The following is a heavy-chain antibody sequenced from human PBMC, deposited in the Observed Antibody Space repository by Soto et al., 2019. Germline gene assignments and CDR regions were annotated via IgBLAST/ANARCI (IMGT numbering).Heavy chain of an antibody. CDR3: ASRYCSGGSCPDDAFDI. CDR2: ISSSSITI. V-gene: IGHV3-48*02. D-gene: IGHD2-15*01. Sequence: EVQLVESGGGLVQPGGALRLSCAAPGFTFSSYSMNWVRQAPGKGLEWVSYISSSSITIYYADSVKGRFTISRDNAKNSLYLQMNSLRDEDTAVYYCASRYCSGGSCPDDAFDIWGQGTMVTVSS. J-gene: IGHJ3*02. CDR1: GFTFSSYS.